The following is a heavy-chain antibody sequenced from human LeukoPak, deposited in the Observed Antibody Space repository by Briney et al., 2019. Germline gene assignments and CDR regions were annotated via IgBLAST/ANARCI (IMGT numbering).Heavy chain of an antibody. V-gene: IGHV4-59*08. CDR2: IYYSGST. J-gene: IGHJ3*02. D-gene: IGHD4-23*01. CDR3: ARVSDYGGNDAFDI. Sequence: PSETLSLTCTVSGGSISSYYWSWIRQPPGKGLEWIGYIYYSGSTNYNPSLKSRVTISVDTSKNQFSLKLSSVTAADTAVYYCARVSDYGGNDAFDIWGQGTMVTVSS. CDR1: GGSISSYY.